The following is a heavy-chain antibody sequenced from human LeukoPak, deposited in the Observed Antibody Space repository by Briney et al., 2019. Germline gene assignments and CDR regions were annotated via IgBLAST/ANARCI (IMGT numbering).Heavy chain of an antibody. CDR3: ANAPGRKYYYDSSGFFDY. V-gene: IGHV3-23*01. CDR2: ICGSVSGSGGST. CDR1: GFSFGSYA. D-gene: IGHD3-22*01. Sequence: GGSLRLSCAASGFSFGSYAMSWVRQAAGKGLEWVSEICGSVSGSGGSTYYADSVKGRFTISRDNSKNTLYLQMNSLRAEDTAVYYCANAPGRKYYYDSSGFFDYWGQGTLVTVSS. J-gene: IGHJ4*02.